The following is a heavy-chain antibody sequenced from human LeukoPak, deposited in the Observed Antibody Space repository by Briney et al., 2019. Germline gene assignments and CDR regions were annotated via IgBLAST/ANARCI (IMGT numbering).Heavy chain of an antibody. D-gene: IGHD5-12*01. J-gene: IGHJ6*03. CDR2: INPNSGGT. CDR3: AKDRYGDYEAPFHYYMDA. Sequence: ASVKVSCKASGYTLTGYYMHWVRQAPGQGLEWMGWINPNSGGTNYAQKFQGRVTMTRDTSISTAYMELSRLRSDDTAVYYCAKDRYGDYEAPFHYYMDAWGRGTTVTVSS. V-gene: IGHV1-2*02. CDR1: GYTLTGYY.